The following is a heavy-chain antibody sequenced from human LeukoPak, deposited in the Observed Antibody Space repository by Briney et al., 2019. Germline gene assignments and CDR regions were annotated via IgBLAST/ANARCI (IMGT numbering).Heavy chain of an antibody. D-gene: IGHD3-10*01. CDR2: ISAYNGDT. Sequence: ASVKVSCKASGYTFTSYGISWVRQAPGQGLEWMGWISAYNGDTNYAQKLQGRVTMTTDTSTSTAYMELRSLRSDDTAVYYCARGPSTGYELLWFGELHLDYWGQGTLVTVSS. V-gene: IGHV1-18*01. CDR1: GYTFTSYG. CDR3: ARGPSTGYELLWFGELHLDY. J-gene: IGHJ4*02.